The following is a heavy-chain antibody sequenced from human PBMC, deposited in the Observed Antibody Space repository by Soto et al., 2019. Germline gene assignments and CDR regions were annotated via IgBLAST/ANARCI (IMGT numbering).Heavy chain of an antibody. V-gene: IGHV3-48*02. D-gene: IGHD5-18*01. CDR3: ARDLGYGLFDY. CDR2: ISSGSSI. CDR1: GFTCSSYS. Sequence: EVQLVESGGGLVQPGGSLRLSCAASGFTCSSYSMNWVRQAPGKGLEWVSYISSGSSIYYADSVKGRFTISRDNAKNSLYLQMNSLRDEDTAVYYCARDLGYGLFDYWGQGTLVTVSS. J-gene: IGHJ4*02.